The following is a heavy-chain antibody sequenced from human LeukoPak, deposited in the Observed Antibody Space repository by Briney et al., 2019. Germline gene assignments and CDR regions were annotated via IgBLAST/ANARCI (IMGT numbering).Heavy chain of an antibody. Sequence: GGSLRLSCAASGFPVSSNYMRWVRQAPGKGLEWVSLIYSAGSTYSADSVKGRFTMSRHNSKNTVYLQMNSLRAEDTAVYYCARGSGNYDAFDLWGQGTMVTVSS. CDR3: ARGSGNYDAFDL. V-gene: IGHV3-53*04. D-gene: IGHD3-10*01. CDR1: GFPVSSNY. CDR2: IYSAGST. J-gene: IGHJ3*01.